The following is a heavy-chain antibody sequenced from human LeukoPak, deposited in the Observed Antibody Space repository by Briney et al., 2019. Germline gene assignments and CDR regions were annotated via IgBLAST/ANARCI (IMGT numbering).Heavy chain of an antibody. CDR2: INHSGST. J-gene: IGHJ3*02. D-gene: IGHD2-2*01. CDR3: ARGGSDQLPRGRDAFDI. Sequence: PSETLSLTCAVYGGSFSGYYWSWIRQPPGKGLEWIGEINHSGSTNYNPSLRSRVTISVDTSKNQFSLKLSSVTAADTAVYYCARGGSDQLPRGRDAFDIWGQGTMVTVSS. V-gene: IGHV4-34*01. CDR1: GGSFSGYY.